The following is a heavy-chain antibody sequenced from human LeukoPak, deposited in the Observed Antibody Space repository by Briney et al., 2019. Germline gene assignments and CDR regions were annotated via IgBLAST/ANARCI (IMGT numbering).Heavy chain of an antibody. J-gene: IGHJ4*02. D-gene: IGHD5-18*01. CDR1: GYSFTSYC. Sequence: GESLKISCKGSGYSFTSYCIGWVRQMPGKGLEWMGIIYPGDSDTRYSPSFQGQVTISADKSISTAYLQWSSLKASDTAMYYCARSGYSYGIYFDYWGQGTLVTVSS. CDR2: IYPGDSDT. V-gene: IGHV5-51*01. CDR3: ARSGYSYGIYFDY.